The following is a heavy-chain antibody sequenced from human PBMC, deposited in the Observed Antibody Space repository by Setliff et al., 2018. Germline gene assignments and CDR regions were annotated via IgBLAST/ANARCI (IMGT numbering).Heavy chain of an antibody. Sequence: ASVKVSCKTSGYNFITSGVNWVRQVPGQGFEWMGWISPYNGDANYAQKFQGRVTMTTDTSTGTAYMELRTLSSDDTAVYYCTRGRGPRVVVAVPLDFWGQGTLVTVSS. J-gene: IGHJ4*02. CDR3: TRGRGPRVVVAVPLDF. CDR2: ISPYNGDA. V-gene: IGHV1-18*01. CDR1: GYNFITSG. D-gene: IGHD2-15*01.